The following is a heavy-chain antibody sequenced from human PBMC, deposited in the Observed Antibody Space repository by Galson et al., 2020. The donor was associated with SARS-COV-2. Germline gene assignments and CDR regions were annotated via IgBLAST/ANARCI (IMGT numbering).Heavy chain of an antibody. CDR3: ARISLGGGGSDY. CDR2: IYYSGST. CDR1: GGSISSSSYY. Sequence: SETLSLTCTVSGGSISSSSYYWGWIRQPPGKGLEWIGSIYYSGSTYYNPSLKSRVTISVDTSKNQFSLKLSSVTAADTAVYYCARISLGGGGSDYWGQGTLVTVSS. D-gene: IGHD3-10*01. J-gene: IGHJ4*02. V-gene: IGHV4-39*01.